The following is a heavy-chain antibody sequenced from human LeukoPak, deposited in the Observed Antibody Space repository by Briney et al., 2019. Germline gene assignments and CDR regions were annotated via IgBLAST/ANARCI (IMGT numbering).Heavy chain of an antibody. CDR2: IYYSGST. D-gene: IGHD3-22*01. V-gene: IGHV4-59*01. Sequence: SETLSLTCTVSGGSISSYYGSWIRQPPGKGLEWIGYIYYSGSTNYNPSLKSRVTISVDTSKNQFSLKLSSVTAADTAVYYCAREAYYYDSSGYHYFDYWGQGTLVTVSS. J-gene: IGHJ4*02. CDR1: GGSISSYY. CDR3: AREAYYYDSSGYHYFDY.